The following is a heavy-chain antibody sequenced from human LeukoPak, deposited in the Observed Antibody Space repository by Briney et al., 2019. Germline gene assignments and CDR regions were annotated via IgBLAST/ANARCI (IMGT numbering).Heavy chain of an antibody. Sequence: SGGSLRLSCAASGFTFSSYGMHWVRQAPGKGLEWVAVIWYDGSNKYYADSVKGRFTISRDNSKNTLYLQMNSLRAEDTAVYYCARGGVAGISVYFDYWGQGTLVTVSS. CDR3: ARGGVAGISVYFDY. CDR1: GFTFSSYG. CDR2: IWYDGSNK. D-gene: IGHD6-19*01. J-gene: IGHJ4*02. V-gene: IGHV3-33*01.